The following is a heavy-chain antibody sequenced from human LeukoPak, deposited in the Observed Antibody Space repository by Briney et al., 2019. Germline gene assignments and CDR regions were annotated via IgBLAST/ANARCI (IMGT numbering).Heavy chain of an antibody. CDR1: GYTFTRYA. J-gene: IGHJ4*02. CDR2: INAGAGGT. D-gene: IGHD7-27*01. CDR3: ARVTGDPYYLDS. V-gene: IGHV1-2*02. Sequence: ASVKVSCKASGYTFTRYAVHWVRQAPGQRLEWMGWINAGAGGTNYAQKFQGRVTMTRDTSISTAYMELSRLRSDDTAVYYCARVTGDPYYLDSWGQGTLVTVSS.